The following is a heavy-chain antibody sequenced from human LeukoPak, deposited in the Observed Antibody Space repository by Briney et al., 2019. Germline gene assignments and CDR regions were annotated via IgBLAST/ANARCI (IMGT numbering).Heavy chain of an antibody. CDR2: IYTSGST. CDR1: GGSISSGSYY. D-gene: IGHD5-18*01. CDR3: AREGYSYGDDYYYYYYMDV. Sequence: PSETLSLTCTVSGGSISSGSYYWSWIRQPAGKGLEWIGRIYTSGSTNYNPSLKSRVTISVDTSKNQFSLKLSSVTPEDTAVYYCAREGYSYGDDYYYYYYMDVWGKGTTVTVSS. V-gene: IGHV4-61*02. J-gene: IGHJ6*03.